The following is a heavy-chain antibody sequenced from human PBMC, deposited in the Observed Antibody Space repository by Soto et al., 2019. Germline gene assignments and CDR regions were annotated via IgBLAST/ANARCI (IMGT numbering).Heavy chain of an antibody. Sequence: GGSLRLSCAASGFTFSRFELHWVRQAPGKGLEWISYISSSGSTAYYASPVEGRFTISRDNANNSVYLQVDSLRAEDTALYYCTRAAWFPYLSFYWGQGALVTVSS. V-gene: IGHV3-48*03. CDR1: GFTFSRFE. J-gene: IGHJ4*02. D-gene: IGHD3-10*01. CDR2: ISSSGSTA. CDR3: TRAAWFPYLSFY.